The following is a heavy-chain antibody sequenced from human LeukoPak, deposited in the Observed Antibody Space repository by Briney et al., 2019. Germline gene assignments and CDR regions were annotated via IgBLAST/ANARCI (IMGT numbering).Heavy chain of an antibody. CDR1: GVSISTYY. CDR2: IYSSGST. Sequence: SETLSLTCTVSGVSISTYYWSWIRQPAGKDLEWIGHIYSSGSTNYNPSLKSRVTMSVDTSKNQLSLKLNSVTAAAPAVYYCARGYGSGSNWFDPWGQGTLVIVSS. J-gene: IGHJ5*02. V-gene: IGHV4-4*07. D-gene: IGHD3-10*01. CDR3: ARGYGSGSNWFDP.